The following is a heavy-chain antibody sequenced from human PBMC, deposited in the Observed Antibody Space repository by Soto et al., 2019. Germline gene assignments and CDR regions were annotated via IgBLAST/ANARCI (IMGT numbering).Heavy chain of an antibody. CDR2: IYYSGGT. J-gene: IGHJ4*02. D-gene: IGHD5-18*01. CDR1: GGSISSGDYY. CDR3: ARDGRGYSYGIDY. V-gene: IGHV4-30-4*01. Sequence: PSETLSLTCTVSGGSISSGDYYWSWIRQPPGKGLEWIGYIYYSGGTYYNPSLKSRVTISVDTSKNQFSLKLSSVTAADTAVYYCARDGRGYSYGIDYWGQGTLVTVSS.